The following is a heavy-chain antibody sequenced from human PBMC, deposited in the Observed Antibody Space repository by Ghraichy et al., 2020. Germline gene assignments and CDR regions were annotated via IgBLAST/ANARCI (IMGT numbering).Heavy chain of an antibody. V-gene: IGHV4-4*09. J-gene: IGHJ4*02. Sequence: SQTLSLTCTVSGGSISSYYWSWIRQPPGKGLEWIGYIYTSGSTNYNPSLKSRVTISVDTSKNQFSLKLSSVTAADTAVYYCARLGYSSGWYFYPDYWGQGTLVTVSS. D-gene: IGHD6-19*01. CDR2: IYTSGST. CDR3: ARLGYSSGWYFYPDY. CDR1: GGSISSYY.